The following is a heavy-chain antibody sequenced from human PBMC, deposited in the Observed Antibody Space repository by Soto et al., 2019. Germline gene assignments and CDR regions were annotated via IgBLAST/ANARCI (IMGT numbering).Heavy chain of an antibody. D-gene: IGHD2-15*01. CDR3: ARAPVGGSVGDYFDY. V-gene: IGHV1-46*01. CDR1: GYTFTSYY. J-gene: IGHJ4*02. CDR2: INPSGGST. Sequence: ASVKVSCKASGYTFTSYYMHWVRQAPGQGLEWMGIINPSGGSTSYAQKFQGRVTMTRDTSTSTVYMELSSLRSEDTAVYYCARAPVGGSVGDYFDYWGQGTLVTVPQ.